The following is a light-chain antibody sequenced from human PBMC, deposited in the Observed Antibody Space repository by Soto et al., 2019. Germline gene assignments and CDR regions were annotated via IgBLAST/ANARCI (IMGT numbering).Light chain of an antibody. CDR1: NSDIGAYNY. CDR2: DVT. V-gene: IGLV2-14*01. J-gene: IGLJ2*01. CDR3: SSYTTTNTLI. Sequence: QSALTQPASVSGSPGQSITISCTGTNSDIGAYNYVSWYQQHPGKAPKLMIYDVTNRPSGVSNRFSGSKSDNTASLTISGLQADDEADYYCSSYTTTNTLIFGGGTKLTVL.